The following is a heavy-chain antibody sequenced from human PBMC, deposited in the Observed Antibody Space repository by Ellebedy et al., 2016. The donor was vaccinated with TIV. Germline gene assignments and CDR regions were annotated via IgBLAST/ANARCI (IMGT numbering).Heavy chain of an antibody. Sequence: GESLKISCTASGFTFSDYSMNWVRQAPGKGLEWVSYIRGRSETIYYADSVKGRFTISRDNAKNSLNLQMNSLRAEDTAVYYCARDGDGPDKTGLFDYWGQGTLVTVSS. CDR2: IRGRSETI. CDR1: GFTFSDYS. D-gene: IGHD7-27*01. J-gene: IGHJ4*02. V-gene: IGHV3-48*04. CDR3: ARDGDGPDKTGLFDY.